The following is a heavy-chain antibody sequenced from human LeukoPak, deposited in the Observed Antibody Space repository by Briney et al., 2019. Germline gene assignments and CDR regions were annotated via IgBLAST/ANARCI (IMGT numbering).Heavy chain of an antibody. CDR2: IYYSGST. D-gene: IGHD5-24*01. CDR1: GGSISSYY. J-gene: IGHJ4*02. CDR3: ARASYAMATIDY. Sequence: PSETLSLTCTVSGGSISSYYWSWIRQPPGKGLEWIGYIYYSGSTNYNPSLKSRVTISVDTSKNQFSLKLSSVTAADTAVYYCARASYAMATIDYWGQGTLVTVSS. V-gene: IGHV4-59*01.